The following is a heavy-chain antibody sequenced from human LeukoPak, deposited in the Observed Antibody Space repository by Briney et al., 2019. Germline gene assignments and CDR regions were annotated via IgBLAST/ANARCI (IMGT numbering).Heavy chain of an antibody. Sequence: PGRSLRLSCAAPGIPFSSYGMHWVRQAPGKGLEWVAVIWYDGSNKYHADSVKGRFTISRDNSKNTLYLQMNSLRAEDTAVYYCARGPDYYDSSGSFDYWGQGTLVTVSS. V-gene: IGHV3-33*01. D-gene: IGHD3-22*01. CDR3: ARGPDYYDSSGSFDY. J-gene: IGHJ4*02. CDR2: IWYDGSNK. CDR1: GIPFSSYG.